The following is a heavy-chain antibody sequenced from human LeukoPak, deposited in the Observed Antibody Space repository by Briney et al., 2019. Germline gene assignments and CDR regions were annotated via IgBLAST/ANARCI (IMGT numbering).Heavy chain of an antibody. CDR1: GYTFTSYG. V-gene: IGHV1-18*01. CDR3: ARGISDYYYYYMDV. CDR2: ISAYNGNT. J-gene: IGHJ6*03. D-gene: IGHD1-14*01. Sequence: GASVKVSCKASGYTFTSYGIGWVRQAPGQGLEWMGWISAYNGNTNYAQKFQGRVTMTTDTSTSTAYMELRSLRSDDTAVYYCARGISDYYYYYMDVWGKGTTVTVPS.